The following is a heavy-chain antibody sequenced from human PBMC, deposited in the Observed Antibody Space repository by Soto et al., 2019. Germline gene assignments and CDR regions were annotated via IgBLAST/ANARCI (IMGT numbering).Heavy chain of an antibody. CDR2: IIPISGTA. J-gene: IGHJ6*02. CDR3: ARSQGSSTSLEIYYYYYYGMDV. V-gene: IGHV1-69*01. D-gene: IGHD2-2*01. CDR1: GGTFSSYA. Sequence: QVQLVQSGAEVKKPGSSVKVSCKASGGTFSSYAISWVRQAPGQGLEWMGGIIPISGTANYAQKVQGRVTRTADESTSTAYMELSSLRSDDTAVYYCARSQGSSTSLEIYYYYYYGMDVWGQGTTVTVSS.